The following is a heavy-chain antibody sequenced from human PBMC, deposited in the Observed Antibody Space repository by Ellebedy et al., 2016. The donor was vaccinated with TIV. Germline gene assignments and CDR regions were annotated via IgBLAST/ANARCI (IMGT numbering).Heavy chain of an antibody. D-gene: IGHD5-12*01. V-gene: IGHV3-66*01. Sequence: ETLSLTCAASGFTVSSNCMSWVRQAPGKGLEWVSVIYSGGSTFYADSVKGRFTISRDNSKNTLYLQMNSLRAEDTAVYYCAVSGYSGYDFYLAIMDVWGQGTTVTVSS. J-gene: IGHJ6*02. CDR3: AVSGYSGYDFYLAIMDV. CDR2: IYSGGST. CDR1: GFTVSSNC.